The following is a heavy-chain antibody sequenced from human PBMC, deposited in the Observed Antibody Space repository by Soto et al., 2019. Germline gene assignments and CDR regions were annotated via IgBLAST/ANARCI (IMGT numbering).Heavy chain of an antibody. D-gene: IGHD2-15*01. CDR2: IIPIFGTA. CDR1: GGTFSSYA. Sequence: GASVKVSCKASGGTFSSYAISWVRQAPGQGLEWMGGIIPIFGTANYAQKFQGRATMTRNTSISTAYMELSSLRSEDTAVYYCARVRQGYCSGGSCYDRANWFDPWGQGTLVTVSS. J-gene: IGHJ5*02. V-gene: IGHV1-69*05. CDR3: ARVRQGYCSGGSCYDRANWFDP.